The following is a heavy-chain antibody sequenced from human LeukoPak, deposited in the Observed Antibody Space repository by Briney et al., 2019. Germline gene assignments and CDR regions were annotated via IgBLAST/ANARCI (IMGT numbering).Heavy chain of an antibody. J-gene: IGHJ4*02. Sequence: GGSLRLSCAASGFSFSSYAMTWVRQAPGKGLEWVSAISDSGGHTYYADSVRGRYTISRDNSKNTVYLQMNSLRVEDTALYYCAGGGYCSSASCYRSLGYWGQGTLVTVS. CDR3: AGGGYCSSASCYRSLGY. D-gene: IGHD2-2*01. V-gene: IGHV3-23*01. CDR2: ISDSGGHT. CDR1: GFSFSSYA.